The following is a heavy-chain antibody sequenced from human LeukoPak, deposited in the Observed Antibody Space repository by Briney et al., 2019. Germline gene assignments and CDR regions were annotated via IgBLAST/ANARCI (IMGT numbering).Heavy chain of an antibody. V-gene: IGHV1-8*01. D-gene: IGHD5-18*01. CDR2: MNPNSGNT. Sequence: GASVKVSCKASGYTFTSYDINWVRQATGQGLEWMGWMNPNSGNTGYAQKFQGRVTMTRNTSISTAYMELSSLRSEDTAVYYCATYKDTAMVAFDYWGQGTLVTVSS. J-gene: IGHJ4*02. CDR3: ATYKDTAMVAFDY. CDR1: GYTFTSYD.